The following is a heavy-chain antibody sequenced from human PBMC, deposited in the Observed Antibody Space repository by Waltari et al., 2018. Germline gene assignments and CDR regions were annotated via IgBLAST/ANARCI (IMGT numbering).Heavy chain of an antibody. J-gene: IGHJ4*02. CDR1: GYTFTSYG. Sequence: QVQLVQSGAEVKKPGASVKVSCKASGYTFTSYGISRVRPAPGPGPEWKGRRSGDNGNTNYAQKLQVRVTMTTDTSTSTAYMELRSLRSDDAAVYYCATTSPYDFWSGYYGADWGQGTLVTVSS. CDR3: ATTSPYDFWSGYYGAD. CDR2: RSGDNGNT. V-gene: IGHV1-18*01. D-gene: IGHD3-3*01.